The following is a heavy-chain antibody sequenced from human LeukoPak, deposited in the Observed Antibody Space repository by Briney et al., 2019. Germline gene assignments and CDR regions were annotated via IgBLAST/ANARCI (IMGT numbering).Heavy chain of an antibody. CDR1: GFTLSSYW. CDR3: ARDRKSGESSEIDF. J-gene: IGHJ4*02. CDR2: INRDGSTT. Sequence: GGSLRLSCAASGFTLSSYWMSWVRQAPGKGLVWVSRINRDGSTTNYADSVKGRFTVSRDNAKNTLNLQMNSLRAEDTAVYYCARDRKSGESSEIDFWGQGTLVTVSS. D-gene: IGHD3-10*01. V-gene: IGHV3-74*01.